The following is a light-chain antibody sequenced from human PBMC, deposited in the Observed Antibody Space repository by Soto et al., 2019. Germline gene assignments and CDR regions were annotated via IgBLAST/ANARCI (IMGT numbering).Light chain of an antibody. Sequence: QSALTQPASVSGSPGHSITISCSGTSSDVGGYNFVSWYQQHPGKAPKLMIFEVSNRPSGISNRFSGSKSGNTASLTISGLQAEDEADYYCSSYTSSNTTVLFGRGTKLTVL. CDR3: SSYTSSNTTVL. CDR1: SSDVGGYNF. V-gene: IGLV2-14*01. CDR2: EVS. J-gene: IGLJ2*01.